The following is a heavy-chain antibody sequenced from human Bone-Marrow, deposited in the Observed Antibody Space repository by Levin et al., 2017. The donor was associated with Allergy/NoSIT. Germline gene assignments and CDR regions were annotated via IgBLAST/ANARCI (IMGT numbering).Heavy chain of an antibody. CDR1: AITFTNYY. D-gene: IGHD4-17*01. V-gene: IGHV1-46*01. Sequence: ASVKVSCKASAITFTNYYMNWLRQAPGQGLEWMGIINPRGRGTTTAEKFQGRLTMAWDTSTTSVYMELISLRSEDTAVYYCARSGDYLNWLDPWGQGTLVTVSS. CDR3: ARSGDYLNWLDP. CDR2: INPRGRGT. J-gene: IGHJ5*02.